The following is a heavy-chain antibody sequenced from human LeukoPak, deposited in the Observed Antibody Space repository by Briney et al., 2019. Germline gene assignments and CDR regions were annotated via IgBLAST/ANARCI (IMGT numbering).Heavy chain of an antibody. CDR1: GFTFSSYW. Sequence: PGGSLRLSCAASGFTFSSYWMSWVRQAPGKGLEWVANIKQDGSEKYYVDSVKGRFTISRDNSKNTLYLQMDSLRAEDTAVYYCAKKGSLVSPGNYFDYWGQGTLVTVSS. CDR2: IKQDGSEK. J-gene: IGHJ4*02. D-gene: IGHD2-2*01. V-gene: IGHV3-7*03. CDR3: AKKGSLVSPGNYFDY.